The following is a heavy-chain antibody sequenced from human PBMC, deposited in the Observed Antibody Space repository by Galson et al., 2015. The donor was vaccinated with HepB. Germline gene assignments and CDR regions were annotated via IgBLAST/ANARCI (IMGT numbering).Heavy chain of an antibody. CDR3: ARPRYCSSAACSAAFDS. D-gene: IGHD2-2*01. Sequence: ETLSLTCTVSGGSIINSTNYWGWIRQPPGKGLEWIGRIYYSGDTYYNPSLKSRVTISVDTSKNEFSLKLKSVTTADTAVYFCARPRYCSSAACSAAFDSWGQGTLVTVSS. CDR2: IYYSGDT. V-gene: IGHV4-39*01. J-gene: IGHJ4*02. CDR1: GGSIINSTNY.